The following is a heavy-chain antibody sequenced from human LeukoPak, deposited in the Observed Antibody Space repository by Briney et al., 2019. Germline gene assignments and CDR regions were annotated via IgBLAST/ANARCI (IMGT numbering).Heavy chain of an antibody. CDR2: LSYDGSNK. V-gene: IGHV3-30*18. CDR3: AKGDIVVVTGAFDI. Sequence: GGSLRLSCAASGFTFSSYGMHWVRQAPGKGLEWVAVLSYDGSNKYYADSVKGRFTISRDNSKNTPYLQMNSLRAEDTAVYYCAKGDIVVVTGAFDIWGQGTMVTVSS. J-gene: IGHJ3*02. CDR1: GFTFSSYG. D-gene: IGHD2-21*02.